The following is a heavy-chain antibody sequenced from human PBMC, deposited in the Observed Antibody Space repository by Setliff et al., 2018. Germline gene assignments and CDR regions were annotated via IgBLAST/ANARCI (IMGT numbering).Heavy chain of an antibody. D-gene: IGHD4-17*01. Sequence: SETLSLTCTVSGGSINSGDYFWSWFRQLPGKGLEWIGYIYYTGSTHYNPSLKSRLTMSVDTSKNQFSLNLKSVTAADTAVYFCYAGLESWGQGTPVTVSS. CDR1: GGSINSGDYF. CDR3: YAGLES. CDR2: IYYTGST. V-gene: IGHV4-31*03. J-gene: IGHJ4*02.